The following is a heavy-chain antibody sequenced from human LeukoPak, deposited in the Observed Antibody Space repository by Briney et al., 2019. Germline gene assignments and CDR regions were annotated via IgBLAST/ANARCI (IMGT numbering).Heavy chain of an antibody. CDR1: GFTVSSNY. Sequence: GGSLRLSCAASGFTVSSNYVSWVRQAPGKGLEWVSVIYSGGSTYYADAMKGRFTISRDNAKNTLNLQMNSLRAEDTAIYYCARDSSHYLGSSDYWGQGTLVTVSS. V-gene: IGHV3-53*01. CDR3: ARDSSHYLGSSDY. CDR2: IYSGGST. D-gene: IGHD6-6*01. J-gene: IGHJ4*02.